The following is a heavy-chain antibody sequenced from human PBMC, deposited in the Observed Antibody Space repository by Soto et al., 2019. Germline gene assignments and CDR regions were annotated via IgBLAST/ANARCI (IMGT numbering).Heavy chain of an antibody. CDR2: ISYDGSNK. D-gene: IGHD6-13*01. CDR3: ARESGPQQLESYYYYGMDV. V-gene: IGHV3-30-3*01. Sequence: PGGSLRLSCAASGFTFSSYAMHWVRQAPGKGLEWVAVISYDGSNKYYADSVKGRFTISRDNSKNTLYLQMNSLRAEDTAVYYCARESGPQQLESYYYYGMDVWGQGTTVTVSS. J-gene: IGHJ6*02. CDR1: GFTFSSYA.